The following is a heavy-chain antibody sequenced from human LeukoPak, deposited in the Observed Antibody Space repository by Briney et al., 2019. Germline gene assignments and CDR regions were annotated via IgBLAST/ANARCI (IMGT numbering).Heavy chain of an antibody. V-gene: IGHV3-11*03. Sequence: PGGSLRLSCAASGFTFSDSYMSWIRQAPGKGLEWVSCTNPSGSSKYTDSVEGRFTVSRDNAKNSLYLQMDSLRAEDTALYYCARTRGRGPGGFFDSWGQGTLVTVSS. D-gene: IGHD3-10*01. CDR3: ARTRGRGPGGFFDS. CDR2: TNPSGSS. CDR1: GFTFSDSY. J-gene: IGHJ4*02.